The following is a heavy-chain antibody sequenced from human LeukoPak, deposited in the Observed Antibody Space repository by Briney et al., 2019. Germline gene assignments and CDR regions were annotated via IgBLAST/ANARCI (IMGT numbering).Heavy chain of an antibody. CDR1: GGSISTYY. CDR2: IYYSGST. Sequence: SETLSLTCTVSGGSISTYYWNWIRQPPGKGLEWIGHIYYSGSTNCNPSLKSRVTMSVDTSKNQFSPNLTSVTAADTAVYYCARAGYYYDSLDYWGQGSLVTVSS. D-gene: IGHD3-22*01. V-gene: IGHV4-59*01. CDR3: ARAGYYYDSLDY. J-gene: IGHJ4*02.